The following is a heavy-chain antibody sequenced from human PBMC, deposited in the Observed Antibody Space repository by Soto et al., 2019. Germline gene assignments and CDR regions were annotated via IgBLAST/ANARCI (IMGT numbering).Heavy chain of an antibody. CDR3: AKGHEVLVHPFFDY. CDR1: VFTFADYA. Sequence: SLRLSCSASVFTFADYAMHWVRQAPGKGLEWVSGISWNSATIGYADSVKGRFTIARDNAKNSLYLQTNSLRPEETALYYCAKGHEVLVHPFFDYCGQGNLVTVSS. V-gene: IGHV3-9*01. J-gene: IGHJ4*02. CDR2: ISWNSATI. D-gene: IGHD2-21*01.